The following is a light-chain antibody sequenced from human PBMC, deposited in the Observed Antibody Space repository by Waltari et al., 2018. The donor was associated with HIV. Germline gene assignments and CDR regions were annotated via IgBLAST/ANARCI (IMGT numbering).Light chain of an antibody. J-gene: IGLJ2*01. CDR3: AAWDDSLHGEL. V-gene: IGLV1-44*01. CDR1: YSHLGSNP. CDR2: SNN. Sequence: QSVLTQTPSLSGTPGQRVTISCSGGYSHLGSNPVNWYQQFPGTAPRLLIYSNNQRPSVVPDRFSGSKSGTSASLVISELQSQDDADYHCAAWDDSLHGELFGGGTKLTVL.